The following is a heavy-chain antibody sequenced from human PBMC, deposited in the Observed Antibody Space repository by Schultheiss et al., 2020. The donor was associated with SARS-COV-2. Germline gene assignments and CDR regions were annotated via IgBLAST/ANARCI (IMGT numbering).Heavy chain of an antibody. CDR2: ISSSSSYI. J-gene: IGHJ4*02. D-gene: IGHD6-6*01. V-gene: IGHV3-21*01. CDR3: ARDEGRAAPIEYYFDY. Sequence: GGSLRLSCAASGFTFSSYSMNWVRQAPGKGLEWVSSISSSSSYIYYADSVKGRFTISRDNAKNSLYLQMNSLRAEDTAVYYCARDEGRAAPIEYYFDYWGQGTLVTVSS. CDR1: GFTFSSYS.